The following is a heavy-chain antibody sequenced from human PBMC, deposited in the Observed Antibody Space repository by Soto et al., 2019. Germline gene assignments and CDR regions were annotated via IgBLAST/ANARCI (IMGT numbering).Heavy chain of an antibody. Sequence: GGSLRLSCAAYGFTFSSYSMNWVRQAPGKGLEWVSYISSSSSTIYYADSVKGRFTISRDNAKNSLYLQMNSLRDEDTAVYYCARDAGYYYDSSGYPLAYWYFDLWGRGTLVTVSS. J-gene: IGHJ2*01. D-gene: IGHD3-22*01. CDR3: ARDAGYYYDSSGYPLAYWYFDL. CDR2: ISSSSSTI. V-gene: IGHV3-48*02. CDR1: GFTFSSYS.